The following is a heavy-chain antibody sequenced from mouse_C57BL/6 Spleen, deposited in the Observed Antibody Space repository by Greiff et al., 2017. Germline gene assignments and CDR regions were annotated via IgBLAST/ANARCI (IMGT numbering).Heavy chain of an antibody. D-gene: IGHD2-4*01. CDR1: GYTFPSYG. CDR2: IYPSSGNT. V-gene: IGHV1-81*01. Sequence: QVQLQQSGAELVRPGASVKLSCKASGYTFPSYGISWVKQRTGQGLEWIGEIYPSSGNTYYNEKFEGKATLTAYKSSSTAYMELRSLTSEDSAVSFCASVGNYDWFAYWGQGTLVTVYA. CDR3: ASVGNYDWFAY. J-gene: IGHJ3*01.